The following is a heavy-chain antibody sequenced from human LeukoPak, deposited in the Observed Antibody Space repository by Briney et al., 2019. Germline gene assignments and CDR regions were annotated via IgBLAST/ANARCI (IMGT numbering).Heavy chain of an antibody. V-gene: IGHV3-30*18. CDR2: ISYDGSNK. D-gene: IGHD3-10*01. J-gene: IGHJ5*02. Sequence: PGGSLRLSCAASGFTFSSYGMHWVRQAPGKGLEWVAVISYDGSNKYYADSVKGRFTISRDNSKNTLYLQMNSLRAEDTAVYYCAKDAFGGGLSWFDPWGQGTLVTVSS. CDR1: GFTFSSYG. CDR3: AKDAFGGGLSWFDP.